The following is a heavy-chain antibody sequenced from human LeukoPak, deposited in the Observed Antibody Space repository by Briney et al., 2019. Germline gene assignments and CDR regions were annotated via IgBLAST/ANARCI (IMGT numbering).Heavy chain of an antibody. V-gene: IGHV1-18*01. CDR1: GYTFASYG. Sequence: ASVKVSCKASGYTFASYGISWLRQAPGQGLEWMGWISAYNGDTKYAQHLQGRVTLTTDTSTGTAYMELRSLTSDDTALYYCARDTARITTPGGPDYWGQGTLVTVSS. D-gene: IGHD6-13*01. J-gene: IGHJ4*02. CDR3: ARDTARITTPGGPDY. CDR2: ISAYNGDT.